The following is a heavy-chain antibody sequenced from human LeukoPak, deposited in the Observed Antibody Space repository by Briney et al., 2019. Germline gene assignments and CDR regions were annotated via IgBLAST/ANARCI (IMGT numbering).Heavy chain of an antibody. CDR3: ARDIGGGYCSGGSCYAFDY. V-gene: IGHV4-4*02. CDR1: GGSISSSNW. CDR2: IYHSGST. D-gene: IGHD2-15*01. J-gene: IGHJ4*02. Sequence: SSGTLSLTCAVSGGSISSSNWWSWVRQPPGKGLEWIGEIYHSGSTNYNPSLKSRVTISVDKSKNQFSLKLSSVTAADTAVYYCARDIGGGYCSGGSCYAFDYWGQGTLVTVSS.